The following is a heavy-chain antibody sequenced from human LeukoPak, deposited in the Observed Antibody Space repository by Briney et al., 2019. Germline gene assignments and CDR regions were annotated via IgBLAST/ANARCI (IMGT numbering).Heavy chain of an antibody. J-gene: IGHJ6*03. CDR3: TTDFWSGYAYYYYMDV. V-gene: IGHV3-15*01. CDR1: GFTFSNAW. D-gene: IGHD3-3*01. CDR2: IKSKTDGGTT. Sequence: GGSLRLSCAASGFTFSNAWMSWVRQAPGKGLEWVGRIKSKTDGGTTDYAAPVKGRFTISRDDSKNTLYLQMNSLKTEDTAVYYCTTDFWSGYAYYYYMDVWGKGTTVTVSS.